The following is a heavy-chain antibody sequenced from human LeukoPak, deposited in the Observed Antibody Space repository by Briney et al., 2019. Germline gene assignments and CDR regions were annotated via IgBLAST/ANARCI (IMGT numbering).Heavy chain of an antibody. CDR1: GXTFSRYA. CDR3: AKQAYDSPRTDFDY. D-gene: IGHD3-22*01. CDR2: VSTSGGST. V-gene: IGHV3-23*01. Sequence: GGSLRLSCAASGXTFSRYAMSWVRQAPGKGLEWVSGVSTSGGSTYYADSAKGRFTISRDNSKNTLHLQMNSLRAEDTAIYYCAKQAYDSPRTDFDYWGQGTLVTVSS. J-gene: IGHJ4*02.